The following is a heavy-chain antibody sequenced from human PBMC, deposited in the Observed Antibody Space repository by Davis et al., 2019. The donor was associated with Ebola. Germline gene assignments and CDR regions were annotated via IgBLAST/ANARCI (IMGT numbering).Heavy chain of an antibody. V-gene: IGHV4-61*09. Sequence: PSETLSLTCTVSGDSISSGSYYWSWVRQPAGKGLEYIGHIYSSGNTMYNPSLKSRVTISLDTSKIQFSLKLSSVTAADTAVYYCAREREGIAMVQGVIINHYYYYYGMDVWGQGTTVTVSS. D-gene: IGHD3-10*01. CDR1: GDSISSGSYY. J-gene: IGHJ6*02. CDR3: AREREGIAMVQGVIINHYYYYYGMDV. CDR2: IYSSGNT.